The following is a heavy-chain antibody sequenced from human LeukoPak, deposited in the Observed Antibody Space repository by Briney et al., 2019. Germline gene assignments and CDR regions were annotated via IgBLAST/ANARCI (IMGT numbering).Heavy chain of an antibody. CDR2: ILPAGKES. J-gene: IGHJ4*02. D-gene: IGHD2-2*03. V-gene: IGHV3-7*01. CDR3: MSAHGY. CDR1: GYSFSTNM. Sequence: SGGSLRLSCVVSGYSFSTNMMTWVRQAPGKGLEWVATILPAGKESYRVESVKGRFTVSRDNAKNLLFLQMNGLRDDDTAVYYCMSAHGYWGQGTLVTVSS.